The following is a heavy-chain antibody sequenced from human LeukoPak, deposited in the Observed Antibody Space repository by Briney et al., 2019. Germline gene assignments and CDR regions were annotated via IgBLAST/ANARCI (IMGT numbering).Heavy chain of an antibody. Sequence: GGSLRLSCAASGFTFSSFGMHWVRQAPGKGLEWVAFIRYDGRNEYYADSVKGRFTISRDNSKNTLYLQMSSLRAEDTAVYYCAKGRLNSGPFDYWGQGTLVTVSS. V-gene: IGHV3-30*02. CDR3: AKGRLNSGPFDY. J-gene: IGHJ4*02. CDR1: GFTFSSFG. CDR2: IRYDGRNE. D-gene: IGHD2-8*01.